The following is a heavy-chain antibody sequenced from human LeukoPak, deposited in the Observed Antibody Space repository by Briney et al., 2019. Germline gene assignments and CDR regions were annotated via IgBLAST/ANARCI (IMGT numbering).Heavy chain of an antibody. CDR1: GGSISSGSYY. D-gene: IGHD3-22*01. Sequence: SQTLSLTCTVSGGSISSGSYYWSWIRQPAGKGLEWIGRIYTSGSTNYNPSLKSRVTISVDTSKNQFSLRLSSVTAADTAVYFCARGILRDYYDSSGFYHRGGVGYWGQGTLVTVSS. CDR3: ARGILRDYYDSSGFYHRGGVGY. J-gene: IGHJ4*02. CDR2: IYTSGST. V-gene: IGHV4-61*02.